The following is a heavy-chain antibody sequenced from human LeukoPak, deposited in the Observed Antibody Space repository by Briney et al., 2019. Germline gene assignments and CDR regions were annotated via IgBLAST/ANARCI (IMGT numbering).Heavy chain of an antibody. V-gene: IGHV3-21*01. CDR1: GFTFSSYS. CDR2: ISSSSSYI. D-gene: IGHD6-13*01. J-gene: IGHJ1*01. CDR3: ARGGYSSTLYGRYQH. Sequence: GGSLILSCAASGFTFSSYSMNWVRQAPGKGLEWVSSISSSSSYIYYADSVKGRFTISRDNAKNSLYLQMNSLRAEDTAVYYCARGGYSSTLYGRYQHWGQGTLVTVSP.